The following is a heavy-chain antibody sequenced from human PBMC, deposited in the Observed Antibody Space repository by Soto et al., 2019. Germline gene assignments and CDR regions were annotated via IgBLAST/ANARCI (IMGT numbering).Heavy chain of an antibody. D-gene: IGHD6-13*01. Sequence: QVQLQESGPGLVEPSGTLSLTCAVSGASISTTAWWSWVRQPPGKGLEWIGEIYHSGTTNCDPSLKSRVTISLDKSKSQFSLTLTSVTAADTAVYYCAIPGAGDFDYWDRGTLVTVSS. CDR2: IYHSGTT. V-gene: IGHV4-4*02. CDR3: AIPGAGDFDY. CDR1: GASISTTAW. J-gene: IGHJ4*02.